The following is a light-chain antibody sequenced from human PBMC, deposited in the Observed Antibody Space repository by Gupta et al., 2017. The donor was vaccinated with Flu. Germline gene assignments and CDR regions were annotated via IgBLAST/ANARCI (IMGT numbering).Light chain of an antibody. V-gene: IGLV4-69*01. CDR3: QTWASGIQV. CDR1: SGHSSYA. J-gene: IGLJ3*02. CDR2: LNSDGSH. Sequence: QVVLAQSPSASASPGASVKLTCTLSSGHSSYAIAWHQQLPEKSPRYLMKLNSDGSHSRGDGIPDRFSGSSSGAERYLTISRLQSEDEADYYCQTWASGIQVFGGGTKLTVL.